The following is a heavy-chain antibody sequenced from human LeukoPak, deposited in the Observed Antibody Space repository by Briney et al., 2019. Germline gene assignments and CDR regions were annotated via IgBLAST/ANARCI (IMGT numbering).Heavy chain of an antibody. CDR2: ITGSGGNT. Sequence: GASLRLSSAASGFTFSNHAMSLGRPAPGEGVEWVSAITGSGGNTYYADSVKGRFTISRDNSKNTLYLQMNSLRAEDTAVYYCAKWGDYDVLTGYYVSDYWGQGTLVTVSS. J-gene: IGHJ4*02. CDR1: GFTFSNHA. CDR3: AKWGDYDVLTGYYVSDY. D-gene: IGHD3-9*01. V-gene: IGHV3-23*01.